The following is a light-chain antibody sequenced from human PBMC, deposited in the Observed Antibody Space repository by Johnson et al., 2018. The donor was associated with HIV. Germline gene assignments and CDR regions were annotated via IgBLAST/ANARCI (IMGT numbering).Light chain of an antibody. V-gene: IGLV1-51*01. CDR1: SSNIGNNY. Sequence: QSVLTQPPSVSAAPGQKVTISCSGSSSNIGNNYVSWYQQLPGTAPKLLIYDNNKRPSGIPDRFSGSKSGATATLDITGLQTWDEADYYCGTWDNSLNVYVFWTGTKVTVL. CDR2: DNN. J-gene: IGLJ1*01. CDR3: GTWDNSLNVYV.